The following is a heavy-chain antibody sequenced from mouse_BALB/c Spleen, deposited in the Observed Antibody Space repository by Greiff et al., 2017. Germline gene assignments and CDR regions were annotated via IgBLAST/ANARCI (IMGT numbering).Heavy chain of an antibody. Sequence: VQRVESGAELARPGASVKMSCKASGYTFTSYTMHWVKQRPGQGLEWIGYINPSSGYTNYNQKFKDKATLTADKSSSTAYMQLSSLTSEDSAVYYCARYDYDFDYWGQGTTLTVSS. D-gene: IGHD2-4*01. J-gene: IGHJ2*01. CDR2: INPSSGYT. CDR3: ARYDYDFDY. V-gene: IGHV1-4*01. CDR1: GYTFTSYT.